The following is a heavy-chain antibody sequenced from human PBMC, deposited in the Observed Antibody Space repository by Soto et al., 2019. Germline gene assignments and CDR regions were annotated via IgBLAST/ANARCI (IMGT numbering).Heavy chain of an antibody. CDR2: ISSSGSTI. CDR1: GFTFSNYE. D-gene: IGHD2-15*01. J-gene: IGHJ4*02. V-gene: IGHV3-48*03. CDR3: ARDRGGYCNGGSCYYLDY. Sequence: EVQLVESGGGLVQPGGSLRLSCAASGFTFSNYEMNWVRQAPGKGLEWVSYISSSGSTIYYADSVKGRFTISRDNAKNSLYLQMNSLRAEDTAVYYCARDRGGYCNGGSCYYLDYWGQGTLVTVSS.